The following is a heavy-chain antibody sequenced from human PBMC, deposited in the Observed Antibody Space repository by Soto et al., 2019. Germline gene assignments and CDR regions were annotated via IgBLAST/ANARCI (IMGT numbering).Heavy chain of an antibody. Sequence: GGSLRLSCAASGFTFSSYWMHWVRQAPGKGLVWVSRINSDGSSTSYADSVKGRFTISRDNAKNTLYLQMNSLRAEDTAVYYCARDRSSSFYYYYGMDVWGQGTTVTVSS. CDR1: GFTFSSYW. CDR3: ARDRSSSFYYYYGMDV. V-gene: IGHV3-74*01. CDR2: INSDGSST. J-gene: IGHJ6*02. D-gene: IGHD6-6*01.